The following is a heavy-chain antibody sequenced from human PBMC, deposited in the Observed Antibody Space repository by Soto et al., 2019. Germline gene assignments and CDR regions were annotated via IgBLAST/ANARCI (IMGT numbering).Heavy chain of an antibody. CDR1: GFTFDDYA. V-gene: IGHV3-9*01. Sequence: GGSLRLSCAASGFTFDDYAMHWVRQAPGKGLEWVSGISWNSGSIGYADSVKGRFTISRDNAKNSLYLQMNSLRAEDTALYYCAKGHSSGWYLDYYGMDVWGQGTTVTVSS. CDR2: ISWNSGSI. D-gene: IGHD6-19*01. CDR3: AKGHSSGWYLDYYGMDV. J-gene: IGHJ6*02.